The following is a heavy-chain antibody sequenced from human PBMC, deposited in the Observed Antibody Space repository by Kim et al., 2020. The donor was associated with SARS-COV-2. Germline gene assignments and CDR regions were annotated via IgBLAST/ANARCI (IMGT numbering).Heavy chain of an antibody. CDR2: ISRTSGSI. CDR1: GFNFNDYG. D-gene: IGHD6-19*01. V-gene: IGHV3-48*02. Sequence: GGSLRLSCVGFGFNFNDYGINWVRQAPGKGLEWISYISRTSGSIYYADSVKGRFTIARDKAEKSVFLQMNSLRDDDTAVYYCARALEIWTMAVLIGVPTYYNGLDVWGKGPTVTVPS. CDR3: ARALEIWTMAVLIGVPTYYNGLDV. J-gene: IGHJ6*04.